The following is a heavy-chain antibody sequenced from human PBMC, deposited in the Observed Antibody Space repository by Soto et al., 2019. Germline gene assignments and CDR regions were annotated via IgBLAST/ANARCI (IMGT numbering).Heavy chain of an antibody. CDR1: GGSISSYY. V-gene: IGHV4-59*01. J-gene: IGHJ3*02. Sequence: SETLSLTCTVSGGSISSYYWSWIRQPPGRGLEWIGYIYYSGSTNYNPSLKSRVTISVDTSKNQFPLKLSSVTAADTAVYYCARDIAVAGLGPDAFDIWGQGTMVTVSS. CDR3: ARDIAVAGLGPDAFDI. D-gene: IGHD6-19*01. CDR2: IYYSGST.